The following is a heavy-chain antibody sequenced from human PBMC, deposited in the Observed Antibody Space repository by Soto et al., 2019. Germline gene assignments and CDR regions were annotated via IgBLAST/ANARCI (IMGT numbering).Heavy chain of an antibody. J-gene: IGHJ4*02. CDR1: GFTFSNYW. D-gene: IGHD2-15*01. V-gene: IGHV3-74*01. CDR2: INSDGSST. Sequence: EVQLVESGGGLVQPGGSLRLSCAASGFTFSNYWMHWVRQAPGKGLVWVSRINSDGSSTTYADSVKGRFTISRDNAKNTLYLQMNSLRAEDTAVYYCARVYCSGGRCYHLDYWGQGILVTVSS. CDR3: ARVYCSGGRCYHLDY.